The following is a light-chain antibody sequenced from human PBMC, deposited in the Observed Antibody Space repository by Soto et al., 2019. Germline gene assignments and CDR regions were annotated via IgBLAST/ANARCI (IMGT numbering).Light chain of an antibody. CDR2: DVN. CDR3: SSYAGSNNWV. V-gene: IGLV2-8*01. Sequence: QSALTQPPSASGSPGQSLTISCTETSSDVGGYKFVSWYQQHPGKAPKLMISDVNRRPSGVPDRFSGSKSVNTASLTVSGLQAEDDADYYCSSYAGSNNWVLGGGTKLTVL. J-gene: IGLJ3*02. CDR1: SSDVGGYKF.